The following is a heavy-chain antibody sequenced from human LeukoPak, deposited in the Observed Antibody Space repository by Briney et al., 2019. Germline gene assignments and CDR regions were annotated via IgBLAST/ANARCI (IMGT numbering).Heavy chain of an antibody. CDR1: GGTFSSYA. J-gene: IGHJ3*02. Sequence: GASVKVSCKASGGTFSSYAISWVRQDPGQGLEWMGRIIPIFGTANYAQKFQGRVTITTDESTSTAYMELSSLRSEDTAVYYCARDPEAWNDAFDIWGQGTMVTVSS. CDR2: IIPIFGTA. V-gene: IGHV1-69*05. CDR3: ARDPEAWNDAFDI. D-gene: IGHD1-1*01.